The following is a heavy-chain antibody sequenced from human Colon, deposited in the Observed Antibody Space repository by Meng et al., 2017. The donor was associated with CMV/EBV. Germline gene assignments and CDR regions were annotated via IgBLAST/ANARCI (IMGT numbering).Heavy chain of an antibody. V-gene: IGHV4-38-2*02. D-gene: IGHD3-16*01. CDR3: AGWGGRWVDPPGFDY. J-gene: IGHJ4*02. Sequence: SETLSLTCTVSGYSISSDSYWGWIRQSPGKGLEWIGSINYSGSTSHNPSLKSRVTISVDTSKNEFSLRLTSVTAADTAVYYCAGWGGRWVDPPGFDYWGQGTLVTVSS. CDR2: INYSGST. CDR1: GYSISSDSY.